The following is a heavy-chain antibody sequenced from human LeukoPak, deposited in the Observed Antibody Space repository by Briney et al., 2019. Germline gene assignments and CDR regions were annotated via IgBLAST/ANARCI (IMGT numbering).Heavy chain of an antibody. D-gene: IGHD5-18*01. CDR3: ARVWIIGSYGSAFDI. CDR1: GGSTSSGDYY. CDR2: IHNNGNN. Sequence: SETLSLTCTASGGSTSSGDYYWNWIRQPPGKGLEWIGTIHNNGNNYYSASLQSRVTISRDTSKNQFSLKLSSVTAADTAVYYCARVWIIGSYGSAFDIGGQGKMVTVS. J-gene: IGHJ3*02. V-gene: IGHV4-39*07.